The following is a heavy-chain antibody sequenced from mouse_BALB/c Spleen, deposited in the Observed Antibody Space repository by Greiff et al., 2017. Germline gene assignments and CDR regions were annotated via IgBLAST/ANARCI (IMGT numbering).Heavy chain of an antibody. CDR2: ISSGSSTI. V-gene: IGHV5-17*02. CDR1: GFTFSSFG. CDR3: ERPNRYDGDVDY. D-gene: IGHD2-14*01. J-gene: IGHJ4*01. Sequence: EVKLVESGGGLVQPGGSRKLSCAASGFTFSSFGMHWVRQAPEKGLEWVAYISSGSSTIYYADTVKGRFTISRDNPKNTLFLQLTSLRSEDTAMYYCERPNRYDGDVDYWGQGTSVTVAS.